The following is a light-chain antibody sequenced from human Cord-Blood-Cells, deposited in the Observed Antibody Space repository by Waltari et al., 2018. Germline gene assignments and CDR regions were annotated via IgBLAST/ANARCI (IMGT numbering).Light chain of an antibody. J-gene: IGLJ1*01. CDR2: EGS. V-gene: IGLV2-23*01. CDR3: CSYAGSSTYV. Sequence: QSALPQPASVSGSPGQSITISCTGTSSDVGSYNLLSWYQQHPGKAPKLLIYEGSKRPSGVSNRFSGSKSGNTASLTISGLQAEDEADYYCCSYAGSSTYVFGTETKITVL. CDR1: SSDVGSYNL.